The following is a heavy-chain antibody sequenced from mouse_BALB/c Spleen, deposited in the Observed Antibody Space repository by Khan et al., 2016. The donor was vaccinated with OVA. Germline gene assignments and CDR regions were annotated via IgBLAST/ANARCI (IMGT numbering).Heavy chain of an antibody. CDR3: TRDRIDY. Sequence: VKLLESGAELAKPGASVKMSCKASGYIFTTYWMHWVKQRPGQGLEWIGYINPTSGYTDYNEKFKDRATLSADKSSSTAYMQLSSLTSEDSAVYYCTRDRIDYWGQGTTLTVSS. V-gene: IGHV1-7*01. CDR1: GYIFTTYW. J-gene: IGHJ2*01. CDR2: INPTSGYT.